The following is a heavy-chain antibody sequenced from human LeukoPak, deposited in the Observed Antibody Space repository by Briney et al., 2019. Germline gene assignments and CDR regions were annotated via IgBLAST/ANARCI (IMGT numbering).Heavy chain of an antibody. CDR3: AKRGPIYSSSPGNYFDY. CDR1: GFSFSSRG. Sequence: GGSLRLSCAASGFSFSSRGMHWVRQAPGKGLEWVAVISHDGNTKYYADSVKGRFTITRDNSKNTLYLQMNSLRAEDTAVYYCAKRGPIYSSSPGNYFDYWGQGTLVTVSS. V-gene: IGHV3-30*18. D-gene: IGHD6-6*01. CDR2: ISHDGNTK. J-gene: IGHJ4*02.